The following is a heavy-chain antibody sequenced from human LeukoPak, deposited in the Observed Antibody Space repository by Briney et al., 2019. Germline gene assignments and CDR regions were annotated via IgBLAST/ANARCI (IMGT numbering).Heavy chain of an antibody. CDR1: GFTFSTYG. CDR3: TRAGGLVRGVHYYYYMDV. Sequence: PGGSLRLSCGASGFTFSTYGMHWVRQAPGKGLEWVAFIRYDGSDKYYADSVKGRYTISRDNSKNTLSLQMNSLRPDDTAVYYCTRAGGLVRGVHYYYYMDVWGKGTTVTISS. D-gene: IGHD3-10*01. V-gene: IGHV3-30*02. CDR2: IRYDGSDK. J-gene: IGHJ6*03.